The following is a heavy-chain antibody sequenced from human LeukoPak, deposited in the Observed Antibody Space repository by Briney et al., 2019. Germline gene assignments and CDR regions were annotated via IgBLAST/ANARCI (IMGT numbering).Heavy chain of an antibody. Sequence: SETLSLTCTVSGGSISSYYWSWIRQPPGKGLEWIGYIYYSGSTNYNPSLKSRVTISVDTSKNQFSLKLSSVTAADTAVYYCATATMIVVVLSHAFDIWGQGTMVTVSS. D-gene: IGHD3-22*01. CDR3: ATATMIVVVLSHAFDI. CDR2: IYYSGST. V-gene: IGHV4-59*01. J-gene: IGHJ3*02. CDR1: GGSISSYY.